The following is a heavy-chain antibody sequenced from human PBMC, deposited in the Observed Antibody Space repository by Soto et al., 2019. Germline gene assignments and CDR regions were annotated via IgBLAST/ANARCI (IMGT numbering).Heavy chain of an antibody. CDR2: INAGNGNT. J-gene: IGHJ4*02. CDR3: ARGSGYYYWDDY. D-gene: IGHD3-22*01. CDR1: GYTFTSYA. V-gene: IGHV1-3*01. Sequence: ASVKVSCKASGYTFTSYAIHWERQAPGQRLEWMGWINAGNGNTKYSQKFQGRVTITRDTSASTAYMELSSLRSEDTAVYYCARGSGYYYWDDYWGQGTLVTVSS.